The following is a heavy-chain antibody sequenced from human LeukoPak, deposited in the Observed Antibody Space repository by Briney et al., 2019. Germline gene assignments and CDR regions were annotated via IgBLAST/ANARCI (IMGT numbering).Heavy chain of an antibody. CDR1: GGSFSGYY. V-gene: IGHV4-34*01. J-gene: IGHJ4*02. D-gene: IGHD3-10*01. CDR3: AGGRRLLWFGEYYFDY. Sequence: SETLSLTCAVYGGSFSGYYWSWIRQPPGKGLEWIGEINHSGSTNYNPSLKSRVTISVDTSKNQFSLKLSSVTAADTAVYYCAGGRRLLWFGEYYFDYWGQGTLVTVSS. CDR2: INHSGST.